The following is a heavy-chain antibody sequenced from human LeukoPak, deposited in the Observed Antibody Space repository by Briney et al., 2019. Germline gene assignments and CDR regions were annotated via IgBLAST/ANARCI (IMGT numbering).Heavy chain of an antibody. V-gene: IGHV3-7*01. J-gene: IGHJ3*02. CDR2: IYVDGIEK. CDR3: ARTVVEVRAASDVFDI. Sequence: GGFLRLSCAASGFTFGTSWMSWVRQAPGKGLEWLANIYVDGIEKYYVDSVKGRFTISRDNAKNSLYLQMDSVRVEDTAVYYCARTVVEVRAASDVFDIWGQGTMVTVSS. CDR1: GFTFGTSW. D-gene: IGHD2-2*01.